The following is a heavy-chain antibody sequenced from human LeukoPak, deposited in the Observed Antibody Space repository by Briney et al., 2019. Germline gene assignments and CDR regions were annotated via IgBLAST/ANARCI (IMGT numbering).Heavy chain of an antibody. J-gene: IGHJ6*02. CDR3: ARRGSYSFYYYYGMDV. V-gene: IGHV3-33*01. Sequence: GRCLRLSCAASGFTFSSYGMHWVRQPPGKGIGWVAVIWYDGSNKYYADSVKGQFTISRDNSKNTLYLQMNSLRAEDTAVDYCARRGSYSFYYYYGMDVWGQGSTVTVSS. D-gene: IGHD1-26*01. CDR2: IWYDGSNK. CDR1: GFTFSSYG.